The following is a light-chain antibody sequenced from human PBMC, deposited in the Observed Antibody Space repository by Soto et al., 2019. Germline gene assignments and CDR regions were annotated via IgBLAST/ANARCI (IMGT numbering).Light chain of an antibody. CDR3: QHYYDLPYT. Sequence: DIQMTQSPSSLSASVGDRVTITCQASQDITNDLNWYQQKPGKAPKLLIYDASNLETGVPSRFSGSGSGTDFTFTISSLQPEDLAIYYCQHYYDLPYTFGQGTRLGIK. J-gene: IGKJ2*01. CDR1: QDITND. CDR2: DAS. V-gene: IGKV1-33*01.